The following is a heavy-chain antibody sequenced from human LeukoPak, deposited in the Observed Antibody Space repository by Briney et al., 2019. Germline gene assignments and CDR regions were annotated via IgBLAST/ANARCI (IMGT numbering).Heavy chain of an antibody. J-gene: IGHJ3*02. CDR1: GFTFSSYW. Sequence: GGSLRLSCAASGFTFSSYWMSWVRQAPGKGLEWVANIKQDGSEKYYVDSVKGRFTISRDNSKNTLYLQMNSQRAEDTAVYYCARGTILWPPLDIWGQGTTVTVSS. CDR3: ARGTILWPPLDI. V-gene: IGHV3-7*03. D-gene: IGHD3-10*01. CDR2: IKQDGSEK.